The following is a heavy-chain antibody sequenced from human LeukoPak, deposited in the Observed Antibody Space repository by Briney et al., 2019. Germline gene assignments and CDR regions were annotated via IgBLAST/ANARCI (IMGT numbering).Heavy chain of an antibody. V-gene: IGHV3-30*02. Sequence: SGGSLRLSCAASGFTFSSYAMHWVRQAPGKGLEWVAFIRYDGSNKYYADSVKGRFTISRDNSKNTLYLQMNSLRAEDTAVYYCAKDRFYDSSGYFGYWGQGTLVTVSS. CDR2: IRYDGSNK. CDR3: AKDRFYDSSGYFGY. CDR1: GFTFSSYA. D-gene: IGHD3-22*01. J-gene: IGHJ4*02.